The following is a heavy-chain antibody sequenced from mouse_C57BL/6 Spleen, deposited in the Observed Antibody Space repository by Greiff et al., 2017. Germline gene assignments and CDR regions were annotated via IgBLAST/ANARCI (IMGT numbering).Heavy chain of an antibody. CDR3: TRTAYRPRAFAY. CDR1: GYTFTDYE. D-gene: IGHD2-14*01. Sequence: VQLQQSGAELVRPGASVTLSCKASGYTFTDYEMHWVKQTPVHGLEWIGAIDPETGGTAYNQKFKGKAILTADKSSSTAYMELRSLTSEDSAVYYCTRTAYRPRAFAYWGQGTLVTVSA. J-gene: IGHJ3*01. V-gene: IGHV1-15*01. CDR2: IDPETGGT.